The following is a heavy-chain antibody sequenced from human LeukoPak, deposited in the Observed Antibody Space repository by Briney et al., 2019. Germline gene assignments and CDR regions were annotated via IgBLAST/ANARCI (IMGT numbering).Heavy chain of an antibody. D-gene: IGHD2-21*01. Sequence: SETLSLTCTVSGGSISSSSYYWGWIRQPPGKGLEWIGSIYYSGSTYYNPSLKSRVTISVDTSKNQFSLKLSSVTAADTAVYYCARQKNVVDIWGQGTMVTVSS. CDR3: ARQKNVVDI. CDR2: IYYSGST. J-gene: IGHJ3*02. CDR1: GGSISSSSYY. V-gene: IGHV4-39*01.